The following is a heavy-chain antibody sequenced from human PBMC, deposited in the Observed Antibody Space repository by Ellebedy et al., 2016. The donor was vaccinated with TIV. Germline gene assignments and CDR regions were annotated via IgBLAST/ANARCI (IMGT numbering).Heavy chain of an antibody. V-gene: IGHV3-7*03. Sequence: GESLKISCAASGFSLSNFWMGWVRQAPGKGLEWVANIKHDGIEEHYVDSVKGRFTISRDNAKNSLYLQMNSLRAEDTAVYYCAKGRKLIRSSSLDYWGQGTLVTVSS. D-gene: IGHD3-22*01. CDR2: IKHDGIEE. J-gene: IGHJ4*02. CDR1: GFSLSNFW. CDR3: AKGRKLIRSSSLDY.